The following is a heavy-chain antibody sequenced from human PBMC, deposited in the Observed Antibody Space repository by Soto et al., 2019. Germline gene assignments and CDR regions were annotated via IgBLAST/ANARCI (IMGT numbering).Heavy chain of an antibody. CDR3: ARGKYYYGSGKDGMDV. J-gene: IGHJ6*02. D-gene: IGHD3-10*01. CDR2: IYYSGST. V-gene: IGHV4-31*02. CDR1: GGSISSGGYY. Sequence: PSETLSLTCTVSGGSISSGGYYWGWIRQHPGKGLEWIGYIYYSGSTYYNPSLKSRVTISVDTSKNQFSLKLSSVTAADTAVYYCARGKYYYGSGKDGMDVWGQGTTVTVSS.